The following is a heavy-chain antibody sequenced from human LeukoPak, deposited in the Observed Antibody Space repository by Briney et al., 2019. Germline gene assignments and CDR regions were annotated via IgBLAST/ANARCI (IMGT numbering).Heavy chain of an antibody. D-gene: IGHD6-13*01. CDR1: GGSISSYY. Sequence: PSETLSLTCTVSGGSISSYYWSWIRQPPGKGLEWIGYIYYSGSTNYNPSLKSRVTISVDTSKNQFSLKLSSVTAADTAVYYCARVPYSSSWYGSVHWFDPWGQGTLVTVSS. CDR2: IYYSGST. J-gene: IGHJ5*02. CDR3: ARVPYSSSWYGSVHWFDP. V-gene: IGHV4-59*01.